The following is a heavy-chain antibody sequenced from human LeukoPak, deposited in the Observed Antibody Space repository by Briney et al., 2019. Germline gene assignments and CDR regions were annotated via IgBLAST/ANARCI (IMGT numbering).Heavy chain of an antibody. Sequence: PRGSLRLSCAASGLTFSRFGMHWVRQAPGKGPEWVAVIWFDGSKEYYADSVKGRFNISRDNSKNTLYLQLDSLRAGDTAVYYCARGGENFFDYWGQGTLVTVSS. J-gene: IGHJ4*02. CDR3: ARGGENFFDY. D-gene: IGHD3-10*01. CDR1: GLTFSRFG. CDR2: IWFDGSKE. V-gene: IGHV3-33*01.